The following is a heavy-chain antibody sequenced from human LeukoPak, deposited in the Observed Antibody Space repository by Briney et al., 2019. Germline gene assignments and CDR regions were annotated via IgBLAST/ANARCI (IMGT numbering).Heavy chain of an antibody. Sequence: PGGSLRLSCAASGFTVSSNYMSWVRQAPGKGLEWVSVIYSGGGTYYADSVKGRFTISRDNSKNTLYLQMNSLRAEDTAVYYCARASVYYASGSYRYYYMDVWGKGTTVTISS. CDR3: ARASVYYASGSYRYYYMDV. D-gene: IGHD3-10*01. CDR1: GFTVSSNY. CDR2: IYSGGGT. V-gene: IGHV3-66*01. J-gene: IGHJ6*03.